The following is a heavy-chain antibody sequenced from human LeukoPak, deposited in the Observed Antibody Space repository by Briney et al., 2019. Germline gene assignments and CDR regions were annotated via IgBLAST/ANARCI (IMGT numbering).Heavy chain of an antibody. CDR3: AKDWKYLYSSSSLRPV. Sequence: GGSLRLSCAASGFTFSSYEMNWVRQAPGKGLEWVSYISSSGSTIYYADSVKGRFTISRDNSKNTLYLQMNSLRAEDTAVYYCAKDWKYLYSSSSLRPVWGQGTLVTVSS. D-gene: IGHD6-13*01. V-gene: IGHV3-48*03. CDR2: ISSSGSTI. J-gene: IGHJ4*02. CDR1: GFTFSSYE.